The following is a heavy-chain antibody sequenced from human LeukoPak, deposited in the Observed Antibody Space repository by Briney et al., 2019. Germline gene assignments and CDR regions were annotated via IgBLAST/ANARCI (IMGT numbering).Heavy chain of an antibody. D-gene: IGHD4-17*01. J-gene: IGHJ6*02. CDR2: IYSGGST. V-gene: IGHV3-53*01. Sequence: GGSLRLSCAASGFTVSSNYMSWGRQAPGKGLEWVSVIYSGGSTYYADSVKGRFTISRDNSKNTLYLQMNSLRAEDTAVYYCARGYGDYLYYYYGMDVWGQGTTVTVSS. CDR1: GFTVSSNY. CDR3: ARGYGDYLYYYYGMDV.